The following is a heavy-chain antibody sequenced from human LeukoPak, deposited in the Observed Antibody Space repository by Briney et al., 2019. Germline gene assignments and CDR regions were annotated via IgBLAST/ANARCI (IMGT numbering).Heavy chain of an antibody. D-gene: IGHD2-2*01. J-gene: IGHJ3*02. CDR3: ARVLARVPAAKFAFDI. CDR2: ISSSSSYI. V-gene: IGHV3-21*01. CDR1: GFTFSSYS. Sequence: TGGSLRLSCAASGFTFSSYSMNWVRQAPGKGLDWVSSISSSSSYIYYADSVKGRFTISRDNAKNSLYLQMNSLRAEDTAVYYCARVLARVPAAKFAFDIWGQGTMVTVSS.